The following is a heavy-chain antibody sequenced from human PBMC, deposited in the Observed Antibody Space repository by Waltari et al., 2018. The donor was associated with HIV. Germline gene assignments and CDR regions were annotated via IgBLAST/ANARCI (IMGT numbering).Heavy chain of an antibody. CDR2: INPNSGGT. CDR3: ARMYYYDSSGWDY. Sequence: QVQLVQSGAEVKKPGASVNVTCNASGYTSTAYYMHWVGQAPGQGLEWMGWINPNSGGTNYAQKFQGRVTMTRETSISTAYMELSRLRSDDTAVYYCARMYYYDSSGWDYWGQGTLVTVSS. CDR1: GYTSTAYY. J-gene: IGHJ4*02. V-gene: IGHV1-2*02. D-gene: IGHD3-22*01.